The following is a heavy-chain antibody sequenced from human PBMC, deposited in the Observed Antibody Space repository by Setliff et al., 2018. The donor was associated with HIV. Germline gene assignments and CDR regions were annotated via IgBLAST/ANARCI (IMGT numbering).Heavy chain of an antibody. CDR2: IYYSGST. CDR3: ARDSANGKTANLNYLDV. J-gene: IGHJ6*03. CDR1: GGSISGGGYY. V-gene: IGHV4-31*03. Sequence: PSETLSLTCTVSGGSISGGGYYWSWIRQHPVKGLEWIGYIYYSGSTYYNPSLKSRVRISVDTSKNQFSLRLSSVTAADPAVYYCARDSANGKTANLNYLDVWGKGTTVTVSS. D-gene: IGHD2-8*01.